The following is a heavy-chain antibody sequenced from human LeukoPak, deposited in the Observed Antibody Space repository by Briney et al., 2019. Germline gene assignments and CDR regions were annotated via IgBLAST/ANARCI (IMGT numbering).Heavy chain of an antibody. CDR1: GGTFSSYA. V-gene: IGHV1-69*05. D-gene: IGHD3-3*01. CDR2: IIPIFGTA. Sequence: ASVKVSCKASGGTFSSYAISWVRQAPGQGLEWMGGIIPIFGTANYAQKFQGRVTITTDESTSTAYMELSSLRSEDTAVYYCARGPVDDFWSGYYSEIYYYYMDVWGKGTTVTVSS. J-gene: IGHJ6*03. CDR3: ARGPVDDFWSGYYSEIYYYYMDV.